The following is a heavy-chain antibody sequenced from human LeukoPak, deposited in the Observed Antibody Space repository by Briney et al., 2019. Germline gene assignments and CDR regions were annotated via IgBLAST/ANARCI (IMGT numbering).Heavy chain of an antibody. J-gene: IGHJ4*02. V-gene: IGHV3-23*01. CDR3: ARDRDSSGHLDY. CDR1: GFTFSSYA. Sequence: GRSLRLSCAASGFTFSSYAMSWVRQAPGKGLEWVSTISDIGGSTSYADSVKGRFTISRDNSKNTLYLQMSSLRAEDTAVYYCARDRDSSGHLDYWGQGTLVTVSS. D-gene: IGHD3-22*01. CDR2: ISDIGGST.